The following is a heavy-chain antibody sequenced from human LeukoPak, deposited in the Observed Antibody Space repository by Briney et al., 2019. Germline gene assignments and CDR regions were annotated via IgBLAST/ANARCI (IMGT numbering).Heavy chain of an antibody. CDR1: GFTVSSKY. J-gene: IGHJ4*02. V-gene: IGHV3-66*01. Sequence: PGGSLRLSCAASGFTVSSKYINWVRQAPGKGLEWVSLIYGSTSADYADSVKGRFTISRGNSMNTVYLQMNSLRAEDTAIYYCARLNFGDDYWGQGTLVAVSS. CDR2: IYGSTSA. D-gene: IGHD4-17*01. CDR3: ARLNFGDDY.